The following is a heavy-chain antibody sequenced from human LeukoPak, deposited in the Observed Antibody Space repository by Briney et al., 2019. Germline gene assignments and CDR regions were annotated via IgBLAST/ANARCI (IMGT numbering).Heavy chain of an antibody. CDR3: ARGGSDIFTLHDY. CDR2: ISSSSRYI. V-gene: IGHV3-21*01. CDR1: GFTFSSYS. J-gene: IGHJ4*02. Sequence: GGSLILSCAASGFTFSSYSMNWVRQAQGKGLEWVSSISSSSRYIYYAVSVKGRFTISRDNAKNSLYLQMNSLRAEDTAVYYCARGGSDIFTLHDYGGQGTLLTASS. D-gene: IGHD4-11*01.